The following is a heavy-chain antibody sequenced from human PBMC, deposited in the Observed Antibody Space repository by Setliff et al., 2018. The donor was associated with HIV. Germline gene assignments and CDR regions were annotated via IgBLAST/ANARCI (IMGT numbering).Heavy chain of an antibody. D-gene: IGHD1-1*01. CDR1: GLTFNRYW. V-gene: IGHV3-7*01. CDR2: TKYDGSES. CDR3: AGSRGYFVQAD. J-gene: IGHJ4*02. Sequence: PGGSLRLSCVASGLTFNRYWMSWVRQVPGKGLEWVSNTKYDGSESYYVDSVKGRFIASTDNAKNSLFLQMNSLRAEDTAVYDCAGSRGYFVQADWGQGTLVTVSS.